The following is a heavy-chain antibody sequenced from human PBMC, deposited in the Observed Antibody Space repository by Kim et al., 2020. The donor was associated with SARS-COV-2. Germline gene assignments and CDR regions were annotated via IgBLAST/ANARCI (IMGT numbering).Heavy chain of an antibody. V-gene: IGHV1-46*01. Sequence: GSTIFREQFQGRVTVTRDKSTPTVYMELTSLQSDDTAVYYCARTQSGDMDFWGQGTLVTVSS. CDR3: ARTQSGDMDF. D-gene: IGHD1-26*01. CDR2: GST. J-gene: IGHJ4*02.